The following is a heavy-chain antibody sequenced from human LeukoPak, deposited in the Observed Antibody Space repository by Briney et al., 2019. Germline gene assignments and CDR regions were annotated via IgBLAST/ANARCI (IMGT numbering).Heavy chain of an antibody. CDR2: IWHDGSNK. D-gene: IGHD5-12*01. V-gene: IGHV3-33*01. CDR3: ARAGGSRYGYAFDI. CDR1: GFTFSDYG. J-gene: IGHJ3*02. Sequence: GGSLRLSCVASGFTFSDYGMHWVRQAPGKGLEWVAVIWHDGSNKYYADSVKGRFTISRDNSEHTLYLQMNSLRVEDTALFYCARAGGSRYGYAFDIWGQGTLVIVSS.